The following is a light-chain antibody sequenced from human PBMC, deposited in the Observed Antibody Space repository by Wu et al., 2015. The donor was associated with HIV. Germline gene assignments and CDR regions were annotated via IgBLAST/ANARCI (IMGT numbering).Light chain of an antibody. V-gene: IGKV1-39*01. CDR2: GAS. CDR1: QGINVY. J-gene: IGKJ2*03. Sequence: DIQMTQSPTSLSAFVGDRVTITCRASQGINVYLNWYQQKPGKVPKLLIYGASTLQSGVPSRFSGSGSESDFTLTISSLQPEDFATYYCQQSYITPYSFGQGTRVEI. CDR3: QQSYITPYS.